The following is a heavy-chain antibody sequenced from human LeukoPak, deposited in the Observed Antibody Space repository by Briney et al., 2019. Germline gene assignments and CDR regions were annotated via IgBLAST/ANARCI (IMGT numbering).Heavy chain of an antibody. D-gene: IGHD6-6*01. V-gene: IGHV4-59*01. J-gene: IGHJ3*02. CDR2: IYYSGGT. CDR1: GGSISSYF. CDR3: AREVRDSSSSFDI. Sequence: SETLSLTCTVSGGSISSYFWTWVRQAPGKGLEWIGYIYYSGGTNYNPALKSRVIISVDMSRNQISLNLSSVTPADTAVYYCAREVRDSSSSFDIWGQGTMVIVSS.